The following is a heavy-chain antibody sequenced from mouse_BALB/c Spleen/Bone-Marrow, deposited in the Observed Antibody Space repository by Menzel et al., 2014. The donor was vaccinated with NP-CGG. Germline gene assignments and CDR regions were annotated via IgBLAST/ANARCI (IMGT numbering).Heavy chain of an antibody. J-gene: IGHJ3*01. Sequence: VQLKESGGGLVQPGGSLKLSCAASGFDFSRYWMSWVRQAPGKGLEWIGEINPDSSTINYTPSLKDKFIISRDNAKNTLYLQKSKVGSEDTALYYCTRLHYYGYSAYWGQGTLVTVST. CDR2: INPDSSTI. D-gene: IGHD1-2*01. CDR1: GFDFSRYW. CDR3: TRLHYYGYSAY. V-gene: IGHV4-1*02.